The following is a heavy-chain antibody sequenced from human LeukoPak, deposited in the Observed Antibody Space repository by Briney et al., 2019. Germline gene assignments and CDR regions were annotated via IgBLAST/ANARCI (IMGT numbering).Heavy chain of an antibody. J-gene: IGHJ4*02. Sequence: GGSLRLSCTASGFTFSNFWMGWVRQAPGKGLEWVANIRQDETEKFYLGSVKGRFTISRDNAKNSLYLQMNSLRAEDTAVYYCARLGARQVLDYWGQGTLVTVSS. D-gene: IGHD4-17*01. CDR1: GFTFSNFW. CDR2: IRQDETEK. CDR3: ARLGARQVLDY. V-gene: IGHV3-7*01.